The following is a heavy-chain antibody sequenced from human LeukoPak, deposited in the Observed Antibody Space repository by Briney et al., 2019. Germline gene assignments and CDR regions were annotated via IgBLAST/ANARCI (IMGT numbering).Heavy chain of an antibody. V-gene: IGHV3-11*01. CDR1: GFTFSDYY. CDR3: ARDSLSGDYEE. D-gene: IGHD4-17*01. Sequence: GGSLRLSCAASGFTFSDYYMSWIRQAPGKGLEWVSYISSSGSTIYYADSVKGRFTISRDNAKNSLYLQMNSLRAEDAAVYYCARDSLSGDYEEWGQGTLVTVSS. CDR2: ISSSGSTI. J-gene: IGHJ4*02.